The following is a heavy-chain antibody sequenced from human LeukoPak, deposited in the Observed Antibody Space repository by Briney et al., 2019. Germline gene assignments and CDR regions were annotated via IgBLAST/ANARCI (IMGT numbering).Heavy chain of an antibody. Sequence: ASVKVSCKASGYTFTSFVISWVRQAPGQGREWMGWISAYNGNTNYAQKLQGRVTITTDTSTRTAYMELRSLRSDDTAVYYCARDLEDYDSSGYHVFDYWGQGTLVTVSS. V-gene: IGHV1-18*01. J-gene: IGHJ4*02. D-gene: IGHD3-22*01. CDR3: ARDLEDYDSSGYHVFDY. CDR2: ISAYNGNT. CDR1: GYTFTSFV.